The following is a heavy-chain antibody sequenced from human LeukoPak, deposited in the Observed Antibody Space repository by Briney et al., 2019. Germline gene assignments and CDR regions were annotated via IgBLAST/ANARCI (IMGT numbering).Heavy chain of an antibody. CDR3: ARELTVPRAYYGMDV. CDR1: GYTFTGYY. Sequence: ASVKVSCKASGYTFTGYYMHWVRQAPGQGLEWMGWINPNSGGTNYAQKFQGRVTMTRDTSISTAYMELSRLRSEDTAVYYCARELTVPRAYYGMDVWGQGTTVTVSS. D-gene: IGHD4-17*01. V-gene: IGHV1-2*02. J-gene: IGHJ6*02. CDR2: INPNSGGT.